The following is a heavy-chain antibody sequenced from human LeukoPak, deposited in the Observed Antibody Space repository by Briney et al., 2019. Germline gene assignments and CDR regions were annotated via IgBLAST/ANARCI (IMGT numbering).Heavy chain of an antibody. CDR2: ISSSSSYI. J-gene: IGHJ5*02. CDR1: GFTFSSYS. CDR3: ARGPAGYYDSSGFDP. D-gene: IGHD3-22*01. V-gene: IGHV3-21*01. Sequence: PGESLRLSCATSGFTFSSYSMNWVRQAPGKGLEWVSSISSSSSYIYYADSVKGRFTISRDNAKNSPYLQMNSLRAEDTAVYYCARGPAGYYDSSGFDPWGQGTLVTVSS.